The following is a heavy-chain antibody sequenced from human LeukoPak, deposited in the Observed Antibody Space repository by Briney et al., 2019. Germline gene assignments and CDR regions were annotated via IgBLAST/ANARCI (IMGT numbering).Heavy chain of an antibody. CDR3: ARDHSGNYADY. V-gene: IGHV3-7*01. CDR1: GFPFSSHW. CDR2: INQDGSEK. Sequence: PGGSLRLSCAASGFPFSSHWLSWFRQSPGKGLEWVAHINQDGSEKYYVDSVKGRFTISRDNARNSQYLQMNSLRAEDTAVYYCARDHSGNYADYWGQGTLVTVSS. D-gene: IGHD4-11*01. J-gene: IGHJ4*02.